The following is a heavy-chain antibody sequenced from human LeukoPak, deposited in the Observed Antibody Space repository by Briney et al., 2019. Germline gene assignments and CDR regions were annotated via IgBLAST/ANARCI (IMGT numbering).Heavy chain of an antibody. CDR2: IYYSGST. CDR3: AREMINQYIWFDP. CDR1: GGSISSGGYY. V-gene: IGHV4-31*03. Sequence: SETLSLTCTVSGGSISSGGYYWSWIRQHPGKGLEWIGYIYYSGSTYYNPSLKSRVTISVDTSKNQFSLKLSSVTAADTAVYYCAREMINQYIWFDPWGQGTLVTVSS. D-gene: IGHD3-22*01. J-gene: IGHJ5*02.